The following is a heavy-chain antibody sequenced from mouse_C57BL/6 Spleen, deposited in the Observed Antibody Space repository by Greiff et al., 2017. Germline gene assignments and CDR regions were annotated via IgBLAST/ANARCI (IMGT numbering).Heavy chain of an antibody. J-gene: IGHJ3*01. V-gene: IGHV1-26*01. D-gene: IGHD1-1*01. CDR3: ASHYGAAY. Sequence: EVQLQQSGPELVKPGASVKISCKASGYTFTDYYMNWVKQSHGKSLEWIGDINPNNGGTSYNQKFKGKATLTVDKSSSTAYMELRSLTSEDSAVYYCASHYGAAYWGQGTLVTVSA. CDR1: GYTFTDYY. CDR2: INPNNGGT.